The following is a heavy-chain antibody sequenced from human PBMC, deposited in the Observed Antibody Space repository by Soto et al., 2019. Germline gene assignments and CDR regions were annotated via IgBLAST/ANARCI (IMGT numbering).Heavy chain of an antibody. J-gene: IGHJ3*02. V-gene: IGHV4-59*01. CDR1: GDSISSYY. CDR3: ARVQTRYDRSGYYNRVDLDI. D-gene: IGHD3-22*01. CDR2: IYYSGST. Sequence: SETLSLTCTGSGDSISSYYWRWSRQPPGKGLEWIGYIYYSGSTNYNPSLKSRVTISVDTSKNQFSLKLSSVTAADTAVYYCARVQTRYDRSGYYNRVDLDIWGQGTMVNV.